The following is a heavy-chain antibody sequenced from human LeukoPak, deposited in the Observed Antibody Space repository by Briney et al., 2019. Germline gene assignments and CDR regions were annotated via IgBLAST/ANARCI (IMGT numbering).Heavy chain of an antibody. CDR2: ISSSSSTI. J-gene: IGHJ5*02. V-gene: IGHV3-48*04. Sequence: GGSLRLSCAASGFTFSSYSMNWVRQAPGKGLEWVSYISSSSSTIYYADSVKGRLTISRDNAKNSLYLQMNSLRAEDTAVYYCATTYYDFWRGHSTWFDPWGQGTLVTVSS. CDR3: ATTYYDFWRGHSTWFDP. CDR1: GFTFSSYS. D-gene: IGHD3-3*01.